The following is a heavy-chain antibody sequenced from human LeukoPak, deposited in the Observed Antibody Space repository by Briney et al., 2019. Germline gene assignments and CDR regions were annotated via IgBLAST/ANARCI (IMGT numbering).Heavy chain of an antibody. CDR1: GGSISSGDYY. CDR2: IYYSGST. D-gene: IGHD5-18*01. CDR3: ARGFVDTAMVTNSYYFDY. V-gene: IGHV4-30-4*01. Sequence: SETLSLTCTVSGGSISSGDYYWSWIRQPPGKGLEWIGYIYYSGSTYYNPSLKSRVTISVDTSKNQFSLKLSSVTAADTAVYYCARGFVDTAMVTNSYYFDYWGQGTLVTVSS. J-gene: IGHJ4*02.